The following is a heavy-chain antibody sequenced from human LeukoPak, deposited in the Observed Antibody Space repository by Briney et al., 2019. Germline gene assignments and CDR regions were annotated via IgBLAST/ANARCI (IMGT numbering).Heavy chain of an antibody. CDR2: INPNSGGT. CDR1: GYTFTGYY. J-gene: IGHJ4*02. V-gene: IGHV1-2*02. D-gene: IGHD4-11*01. CDR3: AGGIYSNYEGFDY. Sequence: ASVKVSCKASGYTFTGYYMHWVRQAPGQGLEWMGWINPNSGGTNYAQEFQGRVTMTRDTSISTAYMELSRLRSDDTAVYYCAGGIYSNYEGFDYWGQGTLVTVSS.